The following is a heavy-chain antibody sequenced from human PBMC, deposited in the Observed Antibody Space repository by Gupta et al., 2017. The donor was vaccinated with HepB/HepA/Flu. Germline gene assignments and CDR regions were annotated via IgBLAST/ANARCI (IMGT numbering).Heavy chain of an antibody. Sequence: QLHLQESGPGLVKPSETLSLTCTVSGGSIRSSSYYWGWIRQPPGKGLEWIGSIYYSGSTYYNPSLKSRVTISVDTSKNQFSLKLSSVTAADTAVYYCARRVPNYYDSSGYYPFDYWGQGTLVTVSS. CDR2: IYYSGST. V-gene: IGHV4-39*01. CDR1: GGSIRSSSYY. CDR3: ARRVPNYYDSSGYYPFDY. J-gene: IGHJ4*02. D-gene: IGHD3-22*01.